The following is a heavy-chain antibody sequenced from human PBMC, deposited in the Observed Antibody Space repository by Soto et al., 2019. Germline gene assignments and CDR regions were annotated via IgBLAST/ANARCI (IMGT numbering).Heavy chain of an antibody. CDR2: IFYTGIT. CDR3: ARDRVGGSYYPGFFDY. D-gene: IGHD1-26*01. CDR1: VDSFSRSKYY. V-gene: IGHV4-61*01. Sequence: PSETLSLTCSVSVDSFSRSKYYWTWILQSPGKGLEWLGYIFYTGITEYNPSLESRISLSLDTSKNQFSLKLTSLTAADTAVYYCARDRVGGSYYPGFFDYWGQGTLVTSPQ. J-gene: IGHJ4*02.